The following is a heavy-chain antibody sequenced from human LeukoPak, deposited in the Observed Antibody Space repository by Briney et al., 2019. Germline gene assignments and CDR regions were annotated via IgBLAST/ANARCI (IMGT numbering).Heavy chain of an antibody. D-gene: IGHD3-22*01. Sequence: SETLSLTCTVSGASISSSRYYWGWIRQPPGKGLEWIGSMYDGGRTHYCPALKSRVTIPLDTSKNKFSMKLSSITASNTAMYYCARGGSSGYYYLFDYCGQGTLVTVSS. CDR1: GASISSSRYY. CDR2: MYDGGRT. J-gene: IGHJ4*02. CDR3: ARGGSSGYYYLFDY. V-gene: IGHV4-39*01.